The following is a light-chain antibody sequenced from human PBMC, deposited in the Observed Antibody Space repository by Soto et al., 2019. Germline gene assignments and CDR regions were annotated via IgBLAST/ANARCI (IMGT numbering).Light chain of an antibody. CDR1: SSNIGAGYD. V-gene: IGLV1-40*01. J-gene: IGLJ1*01. Sequence: QSVLTQPPSVSGAPGQRVTISCTGSSSNIGAGYDVHWFQQHPGKAPKLIVYAVSKRPSGVPDRFSGSKSGNTASLTVSGLQAEDEADYYCSSYAGSNNYVFGSGTKVTVL. CDR3: SSYAGSNNYV. CDR2: AVS.